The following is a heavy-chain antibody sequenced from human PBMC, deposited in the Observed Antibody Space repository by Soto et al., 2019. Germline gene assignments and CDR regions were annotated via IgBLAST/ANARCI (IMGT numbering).Heavy chain of an antibody. J-gene: IGHJ4*02. CDR2: ISPYSGKT. CDR1: GYTFTNND. CDR3: AREGLLLLPDY. Sequence: QIQLVQSGTEVRKPGASAKVSCKTSGYTFTNNDVCWVRQTPGQGLEWMGWISPYSGKTNYARKFKDRVTMTTDTSKSTVYIELTSLTSDDTAVYYCAREGLLLLPDYWGQGTLVTVSS. V-gene: IGHV1-18*01. D-gene: IGHD3-22*01.